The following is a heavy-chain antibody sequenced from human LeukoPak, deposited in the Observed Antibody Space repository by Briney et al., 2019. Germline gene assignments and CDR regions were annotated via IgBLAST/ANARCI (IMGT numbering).Heavy chain of an antibody. V-gene: IGHV4-59*01. CDR1: GGSISSYY. CDR3: ARSLLRDYYDSSGYYPLCY. CDR2: IYYSGST. J-gene: IGHJ4*02. Sequence: SETLSLTCTVSGGSISSYYWSWIRQLPGKGQEWIGYIYYSGSTNYNPSLKSRVTISVDTSKNQFSLKLSSVTAADTAVYYCARSLLRDYYDSSGYYPLCYWGQGTLVTVSS. D-gene: IGHD3-22*01.